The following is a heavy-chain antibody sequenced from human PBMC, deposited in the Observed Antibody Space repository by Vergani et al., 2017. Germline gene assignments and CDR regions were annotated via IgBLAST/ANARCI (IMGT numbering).Heavy chain of an antibody. V-gene: IGHV4-61*02. CDR2: IYTSGST. CDR1: GGSISSGSYY. J-gene: IGHJ2*01. D-gene: IGHD2-2*01. CDR3: ARTAKNIVVVPAARPGRSGSGYFEL. Sequence: QVPLQESGPGLVKPSQTLSLTCTVSGGSISSGSYYWSWIRQPAGKGLEWIGRIYTSGSTNYNPSLKSRVTISVDTSKNQFSLKLSSVTAADTAVYYCARTAKNIVVVPAARPGRSGSGYFELWGRGTLVSVSS.